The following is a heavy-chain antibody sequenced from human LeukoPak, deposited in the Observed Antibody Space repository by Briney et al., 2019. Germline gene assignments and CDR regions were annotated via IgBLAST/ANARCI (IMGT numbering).Heavy chain of an antibody. CDR2: ISSSSSYI. CDR3: ARESSGWQYFDY. J-gene: IGHJ4*02. D-gene: IGHD6-19*01. V-gene: IGHV3-21*01. CDR1: GFTFSSYS. Sequence: PGGSLRLSCAASGFTFSSYSMNWVRQAPGKGLEWVSSISSSSSYIYYADSVKGRFTISRDNAKNSLYLQMNSLRAEDTAVYYCARESSGWQYFDYWGQGTLVTVSS.